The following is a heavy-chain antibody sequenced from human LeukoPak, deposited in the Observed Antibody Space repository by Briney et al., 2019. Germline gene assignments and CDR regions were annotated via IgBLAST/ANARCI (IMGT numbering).Heavy chain of an antibody. CDR2: ISGSGVST. V-gene: IGHV3-23*01. J-gene: IGHJ4*02. CDR3: AKDDAYLQYDD. Sequence: GGSLRLSCAASGFTFSSYAMSWVRQAPGKGLEWVSAISGSGVSTHYADSVKGHFTISRDNSKNTLYLQMSSLRAEDTAVYYCAKDDAYLQYDDWGQGTLVTVSS. D-gene: IGHD5-24*01. CDR1: GFTFSSYA.